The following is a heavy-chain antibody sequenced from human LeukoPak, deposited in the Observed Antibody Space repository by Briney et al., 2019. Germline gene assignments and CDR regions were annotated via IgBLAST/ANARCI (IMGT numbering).Heavy chain of an antibody. CDR1: GGSISTYH. V-gene: IGHV4-59*01. D-gene: IGHD5-18*01. J-gene: IGHJ4*02. CDR2: MQSTGNS. Sequence: TSETLSLTCTVSGGSISTYHWNWIRKSPEKGLEWIGYMQSTGNSNYNPSLKSRVTMSVDMSRNQIVLNLSSVTAADTAVYFCARGKQHSYGRYFDHWGQGTLVTVSS. CDR3: ARGKQHSYGRYFDH.